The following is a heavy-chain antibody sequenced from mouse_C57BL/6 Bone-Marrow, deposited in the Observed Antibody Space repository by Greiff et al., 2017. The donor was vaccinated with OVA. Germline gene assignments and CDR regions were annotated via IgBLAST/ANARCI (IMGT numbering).Heavy chain of an antibody. CDR1: GYAFSSSW. Sequence: VQLQQSGPELVKPGASVKISCKASGYAFSSSWMNWVKQRPGKGLEWIGRIYPGDGDTNYNGKFKGKATLTADKSSSTAYMQLSSLTSEDSAVYFCAREPLYYDYDEFAYWGQGTLVTVSA. CDR2: IYPGDGDT. CDR3: AREPLYYDYDEFAY. J-gene: IGHJ3*01. V-gene: IGHV1-82*01. D-gene: IGHD2-4*01.